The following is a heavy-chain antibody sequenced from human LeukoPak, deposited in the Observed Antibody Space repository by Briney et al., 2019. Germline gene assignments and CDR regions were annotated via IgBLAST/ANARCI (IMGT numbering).Heavy chain of an antibody. CDR1: GGSISSSSYY. V-gene: IGHV4-39*01. CDR3: ARHIGVRGVAGDGFDI. J-gene: IGHJ3*02. CDR2: IYYSGST. Sequence: KPSETLSLTCTVSGGSISSSSYYWGWIRQPPGMGLEWIGSIYYSGSTYYNPSLKSRVTISVDTSKNQFSLKLSSVTAADTAVYYCARHIGVRGVAGDGFDIWGQGTVVTVSS. D-gene: IGHD3-10*01.